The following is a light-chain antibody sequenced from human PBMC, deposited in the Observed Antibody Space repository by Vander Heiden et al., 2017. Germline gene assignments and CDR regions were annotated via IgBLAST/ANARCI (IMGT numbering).Light chain of an antibody. CDR1: NNNVAKQG. V-gene: IGLV10-54*04. J-gene: IGLJ3*02. CDR2: RND. CDR3: SAWDTSLSAWV. Sequence: QAAMTHPPSVSEVLRQTDTLTSTGNNNNVAKQGAASLQQHQGHPPKRLSYRNDNRPSGITEKFSAARSGNTASLTITGLQPEDEADYYCSAWDTSLSAWVFGGGTRLTV.